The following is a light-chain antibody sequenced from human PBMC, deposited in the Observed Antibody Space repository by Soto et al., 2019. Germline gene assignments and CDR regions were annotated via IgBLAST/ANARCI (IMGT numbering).Light chain of an antibody. CDR1: QSVSSY. Sequence: EIVLTQSPATLSLSPGERATLSCRASQSVSSYLAWYQQKPDQAPRLLIYDASNRATGLPARFSGSGSGTDFTLTISNLEPEDFAVYYCQPRSNWPLTFGGGTKVEIK. CDR2: DAS. V-gene: IGKV3-11*01. CDR3: QPRSNWPLT. J-gene: IGKJ4*01.